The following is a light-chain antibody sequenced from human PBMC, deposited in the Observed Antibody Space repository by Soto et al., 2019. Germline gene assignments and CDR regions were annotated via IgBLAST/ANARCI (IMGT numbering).Light chain of an antibody. CDR3: QQYFSYPLT. V-gene: IGKV4-1*01. Sequence: DIVMTQSPDSLAVSLVERATISCKSSQTISYTSINKTYLAWYQQRPGQPPKLLIYWASIRGSGVPDRLSGSGFGTDFTLTISSLQTEDVAVYYCQQYFSYPLTLGGGTKVDIK. CDR2: WAS. CDR1: QTISYTSINKTY. J-gene: IGKJ4*01.